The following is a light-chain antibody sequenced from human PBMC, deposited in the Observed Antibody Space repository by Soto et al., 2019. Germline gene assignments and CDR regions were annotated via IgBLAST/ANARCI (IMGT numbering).Light chain of an antibody. J-gene: IGKJ4*01. CDR2: KAS. Sequence: DIPMNQSPSTLSASVGDRVTITCRASQSISTWVAWYQQKPGKAPKLLIYKASSLEGGVPSRFGGSGSGTLFNITISSLHPDDFATYYLQQYNTYPLTVGGGTTVDI. V-gene: IGKV1-5*03. CDR3: QQYNTYPLT. CDR1: QSISTW.